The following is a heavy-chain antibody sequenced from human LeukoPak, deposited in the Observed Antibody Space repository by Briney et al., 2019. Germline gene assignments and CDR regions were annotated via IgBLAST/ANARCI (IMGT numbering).Heavy chain of an antibody. J-gene: IGHJ3*02. CDR3: ARAGSPDIVVVPAPDDVFDI. CDR2: IYYSGST. Sequence: SETLSLTCTVSGGSISSDYWGWIRQPPGKGLEWIGYIYYSGSTNYNPSLKSRVTISVDTSKNQFSLKLSSVTAADTAVYYCARAGSPDIVVVPAPDDVFDIGAQGTMVTVSS. D-gene: IGHD2-2*01. CDR1: GGSISSDY. V-gene: IGHV4-59*08.